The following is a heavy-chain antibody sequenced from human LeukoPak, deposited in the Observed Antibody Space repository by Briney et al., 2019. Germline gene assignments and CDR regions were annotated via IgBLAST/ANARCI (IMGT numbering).Heavy chain of an antibody. Sequence: PGGSLRLSCAASGFTFSSYGMHLVRQAPGKGLEWVAVIWYDGSNKYYADSVKGRFTISRDNSKNTLYLQMNSLRAEDTAVYYCARDGYSYAFDYWGQGTLVTVSS. V-gene: IGHV3-33*01. J-gene: IGHJ4*02. CDR1: GFTFSSYG. CDR2: IWYDGSNK. CDR3: ARDGYSYAFDY. D-gene: IGHD5-18*01.